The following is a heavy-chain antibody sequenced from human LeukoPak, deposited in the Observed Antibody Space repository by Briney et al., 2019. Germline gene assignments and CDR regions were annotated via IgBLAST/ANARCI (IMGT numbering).Heavy chain of an antibody. CDR1: GFTFSSYA. Sequence: GGSLRLSCAASGFTFSSYAMHWVRQAPGKGLEWVAVISYDGSNKYYADSVKGRFTISRDYSKNTLYLQMNSLRAEDTAVYYCARDPNGGYPGGNWFDPWGQGTLVTVSS. D-gene: IGHD6-25*01. V-gene: IGHV3-30*04. CDR2: ISYDGSNK. J-gene: IGHJ5*02. CDR3: ARDPNGGYPGGNWFDP.